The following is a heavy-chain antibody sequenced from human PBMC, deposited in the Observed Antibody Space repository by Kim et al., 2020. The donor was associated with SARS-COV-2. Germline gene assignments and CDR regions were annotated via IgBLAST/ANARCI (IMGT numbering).Heavy chain of an antibody. V-gene: IGHV1-46*01. CDR3: ARSGMDV. CDR1: GYTFTSLY. J-gene: IGHJ6*02. D-gene: IGHD3-3*01. CDR2: IDPSGGST. Sequence: ASVKVSCKASGYTFTSLYMHWVRQAPGQGLEWMGMIDPSGGSTSYAQKFQGRVAMTTDTSTSTVYLELSRQTSEDTAVYYCARSGMDVWGQGTTVTVSS.